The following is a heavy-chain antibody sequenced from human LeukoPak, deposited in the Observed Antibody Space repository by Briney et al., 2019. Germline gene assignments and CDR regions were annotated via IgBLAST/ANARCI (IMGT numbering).Heavy chain of an antibody. D-gene: IGHD2-21*02. CDR2: IYPGDSDT. CDR3: ARRSYCGGDCYWELDY. Sequence: GESLKISCKGSGYSFTSYWIAWVRQMPGKGLEWMGIIYPGDSDTRYSPSFQGQVTISADKSISTAYLQWSSLKASDTAMYYCARRSYCGGDCYWELDYWGQGTLVTVSS. J-gene: IGHJ4*02. CDR1: GYSFTSYW. V-gene: IGHV5-51*01.